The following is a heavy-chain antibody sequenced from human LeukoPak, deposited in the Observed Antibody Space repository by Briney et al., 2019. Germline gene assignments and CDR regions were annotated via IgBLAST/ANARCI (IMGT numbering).Heavy chain of an antibody. CDR1: GYTFTSYG. CDR3: AREHRELRYFDWLPTGNWFDP. J-gene: IGHJ5*02. V-gene: IGHV1-46*01. Sequence: ASVKVSCKASGYTFTSYGISWVRQAPGQGLEWMGIINPTGGSTTYAQKFQGRVTMTRDTSTSTVYMELSSLRSDDTAVYYCAREHRELRYFDWLPTGNWFDPWGQGTLVTVSS. CDR2: INPTGGST. D-gene: IGHD3-9*01.